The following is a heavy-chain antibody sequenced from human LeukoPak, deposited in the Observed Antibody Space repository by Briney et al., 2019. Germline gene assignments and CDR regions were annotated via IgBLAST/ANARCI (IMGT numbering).Heavy chain of an antibody. CDR1: GFTFDDYG. D-gene: IGHD5-12*01. V-gene: IGHV3-20*04. J-gene: IGHJ3*02. CDR3: ERKWLSTAFDI. Sequence: PGGSLRLSCAASGFTFDDYGMSWVRQAPGKGLEWVAGIYWNGGRTGYAASVRGGFTTTRDNAKKSLYLQMNSLSAEDTALYCCERKWLSTAFDIWGQGTMITVSS. CDR2: IYWNGGRT.